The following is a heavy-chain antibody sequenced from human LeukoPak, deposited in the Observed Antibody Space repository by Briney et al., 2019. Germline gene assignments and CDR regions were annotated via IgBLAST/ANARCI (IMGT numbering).Heavy chain of an antibody. Sequence: PSETLSLTCTVSGGSISSYYWSWIRQPPGKGLEWIGYIYYSGSTYYNPSLKSRVTISVDTSKNQFSLKLSSVTAADTAVYYCARHTQWLGHNWFDPWGQGTLVTVSS. D-gene: IGHD6-19*01. V-gene: IGHV4-59*04. J-gene: IGHJ5*02. CDR3: ARHTQWLGHNWFDP. CDR2: IYYSGST. CDR1: GGSISSYY.